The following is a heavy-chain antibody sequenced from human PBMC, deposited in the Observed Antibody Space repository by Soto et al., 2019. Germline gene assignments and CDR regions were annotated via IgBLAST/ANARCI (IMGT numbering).Heavy chain of an antibody. CDR3: AREMIITEHIVVVTAILDY. J-gene: IGHJ4*02. V-gene: IGHV3-33*01. CDR2: IWYDGSNK. D-gene: IGHD2-21*02. Sequence: QVQLVESGGGVVQPGRSLRLSCAASGFTFSSYGMHWVRQAPGKGLEWVAVIWYDGSNKYYADSVKGRFTISRDNSKNTLYLQMNSLRAEDTAVYYCAREMIITEHIVVVTAILDYWGQGTLVTVSS. CDR1: GFTFSSYG.